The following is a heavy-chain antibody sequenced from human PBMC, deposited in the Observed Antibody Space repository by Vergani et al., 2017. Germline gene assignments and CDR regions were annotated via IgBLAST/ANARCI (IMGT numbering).Heavy chain of an antibody. V-gene: IGHV5-51*01. J-gene: IGHJ4*02. CDR3: AGGVRSSTSQRYFDY. CDR2: IYPGDSDT. D-gene: IGHD2-2*01. Sequence: EKQLVQSGSETKQPGESLKISCQAFGYIFSNFWIGWVRQMPGKGLEWMGIIYPGDSDTRYSPSFQGQVTISADKSISTAYLQWSSLKASDTAMYYCAGGVRSSTSQRYFDYWGQGTLVTVSS. CDR1: GYIFSNFW.